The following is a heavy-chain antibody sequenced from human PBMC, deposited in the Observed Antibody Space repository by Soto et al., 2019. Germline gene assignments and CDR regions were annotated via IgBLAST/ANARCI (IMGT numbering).Heavy chain of an antibody. CDR2: IYYSGST. CDR1: GGSISSGGYY. CDR3: ASALWFGELGWFDP. J-gene: IGHJ5*02. D-gene: IGHD3-10*01. Sequence: SETLSLTCTVSGGSISSGGYYLSWIRQHPGKCLEWIGYIYYSGSTDYNPSLKGRVTISVDTSKNQFSLKLSSVTAADTAVYYCASALWFGELGWFDPWGQGTLVTVSS. V-gene: IGHV4-31*03.